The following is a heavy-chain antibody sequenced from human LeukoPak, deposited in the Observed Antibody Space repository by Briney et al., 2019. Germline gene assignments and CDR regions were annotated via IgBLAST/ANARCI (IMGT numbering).Heavy chain of an antibody. Sequence: PGRSLRLSCAASGFTFSSHDMHWVRQAPGQGLEWMGIINPSGGSTSYAQKFQGRVTMTRDMSTSTVYMELSSLRSEDTAVYYCARVAAAGIFDYWGQGTLVTVSS. CDR3: ARVAAAGIFDY. D-gene: IGHD6-13*01. CDR2: INPSGGST. CDR1: GFTFSSHD. J-gene: IGHJ4*02. V-gene: IGHV1-46*01.